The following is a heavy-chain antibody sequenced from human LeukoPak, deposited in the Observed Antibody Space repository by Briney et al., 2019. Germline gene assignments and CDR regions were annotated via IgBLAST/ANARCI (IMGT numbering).Heavy chain of an antibody. V-gene: IGHV4-59*08. Sequence: SETLSLTCTVSGASLNNYYWGWVRRPPGEGLEWIGWVFYTGSTTYNPSLKNRVTISVDTSKNYFSLKLNSVTAADTAVYYCAKLQHPAFFDYWGQGTLVTVSS. D-gene: IGHD1-1*01. CDR3: AKLQHPAFFDY. CDR2: VFYTGST. J-gene: IGHJ4*02. CDR1: GASLNNYY.